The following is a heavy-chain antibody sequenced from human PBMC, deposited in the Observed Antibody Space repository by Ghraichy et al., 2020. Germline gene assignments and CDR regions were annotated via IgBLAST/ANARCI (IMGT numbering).Heavy chain of an antibody. D-gene: IGHD2-15*01. V-gene: IGHV1-58*01. J-gene: IGHJ3*02. CDR3: AADCSGGSCPMVRAFDI. Sequence: SVKVSCKASGFTFTSSAVQWVRQARGQRLEWIGWIVVGSGNTNYAQKFQERVTITRDMSTSTAYMELSSLRSEDTAVYYCAADCSGGSCPMVRAFDIWGQGTMVTVSS. CDR1: GFTFTSSA. CDR2: IVVGSGNT.